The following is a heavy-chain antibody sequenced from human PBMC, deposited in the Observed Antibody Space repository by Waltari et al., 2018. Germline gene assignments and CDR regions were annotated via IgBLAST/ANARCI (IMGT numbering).Heavy chain of an antibody. J-gene: IGHJ6*03. V-gene: IGHV4-34*01. CDR2: INPSLTT. D-gene: IGHD5-18*01. CDR3: ARRGHSSYYYYYMDV. Sequence: QVQLQQWGAGLSKPSETLSLTCAVYGGTFSNNYWSWHRKPPGKGLEWIGEINPSLTTNYNPSLKSRVTISGDTSNNQFSLELSSVSAADTAVYYCARRGHSSYYYYYMDVWGKGTTFTVSS. CDR1: GGTFSNNY.